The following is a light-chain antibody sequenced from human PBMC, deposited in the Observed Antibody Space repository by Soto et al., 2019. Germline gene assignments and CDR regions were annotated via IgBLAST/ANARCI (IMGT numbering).Light chain of an antibody. CDR3: QQYGSSLWT. CDR2: GAS. CDR1: QSVSSSY. Sequence: ESVLTSAPGTLSMSPRERATLSCRAIQSVSSSYLAWYQQKPGQAPRLLIYGASSRATGNPDRFSGSGSGTDFTLTISRLEPEDFAVYYCQQYGSSLWTFGQGTKVDIK. V-gene: IGKV3-20*01. J-gene: IGKJ1*01.